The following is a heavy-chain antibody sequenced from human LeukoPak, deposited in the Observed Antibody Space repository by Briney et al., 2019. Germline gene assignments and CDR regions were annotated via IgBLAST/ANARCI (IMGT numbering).Heavy chain of an antibody. CDR3: AKGDPDAWYAFDI. V-gene: IGHV3-53*05. D-gene: IGHD2-2*01. CDR1: GFTVSSNY. CDR2: IYSGGST. J-gene: IGHJ3*02. Sequence: PGGSLRLSCAASGFTVSSNYMSWVRQAPGKGLEWVSVIYSGGSTYYADSVKGRFTISRDNSKNTLYLQMNSLRAEDMAVYYCAKGDPDAWYAFDIWGQGTMVTVSS.